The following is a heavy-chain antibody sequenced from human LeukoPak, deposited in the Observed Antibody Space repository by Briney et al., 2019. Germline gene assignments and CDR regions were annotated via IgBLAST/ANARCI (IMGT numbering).Heavy chain of an antibody. Sequence: KPGGSLRLSCAASGFTFSNAWMSRVRQAPGKGLEWVGRIKSKTDGGTTDYAAPVKGRFTISRDDSKNTLYLQMHSLKTGDTAVYYCATVKGGSYPWGYWGQGTLVTVSS. J-gene: IGHJ4*02. CDR3: ATVKGGSYPWGY. V-gene: IGHV3-15*01. CDR1: GFTFSNAW. CDR2: IKSKTDGGTT. D-gene: IGHD1-26*01.